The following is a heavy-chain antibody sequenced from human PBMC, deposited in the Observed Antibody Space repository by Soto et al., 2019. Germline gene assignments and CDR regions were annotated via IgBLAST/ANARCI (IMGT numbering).Heavy chain of an antibody. J-gene: IGHJ6*02. CDR3: ARDGTVTTGQGTLYYGFDV. CDR1: GGSISGGGSY. V-gene: IGHV4-31*03. CDR2: IAYSGST. D-gene: IGHD4-17*01. Sequence: SETLSLTCTVSGGSISGGGSYWNWIRQHPGKGLEWIGYIAYSGSTYYNPSLQSRVTISVDTSKNQFSLKLRSVTAADTAVYYCARDGTVTTGQGTLYYGFDVWGQGTTVTVSS.